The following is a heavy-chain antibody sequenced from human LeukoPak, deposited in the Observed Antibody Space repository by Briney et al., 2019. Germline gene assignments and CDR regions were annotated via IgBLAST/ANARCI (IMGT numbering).Heavy chain of an antibody. CDR3: ARLFTIFGVVITYYFDY. J-gene: IGHJ4*02. D-gene: IGHD3-3*01. V-gene: IGHV4-39*01. Sequence: SETLSLTCTVSGGSISSSSYYWGWIRKPPGKGLEWIVSIYYSGSTYYNPSLKSRVTISVDTSKNQFSLKLSSVTAADTAVYYCARLFTIFGVVITYYFDYWGQGTLVTVSS. CDR1: GGSISSSSYY. CDR2: IYYSGST.